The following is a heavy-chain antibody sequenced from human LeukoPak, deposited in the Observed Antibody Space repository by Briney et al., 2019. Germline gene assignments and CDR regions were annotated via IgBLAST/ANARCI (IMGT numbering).Heavy chain of an antibody. CDR1: GYSFTSYW. V-gene: IGHV5-10-1*01. CDR3: ARHISGYSYGRRYYYYGMDV. Sequence: GESLKISCKGSGYSFTSYWISWVRQMPGKGLEWMGRIDPSDSYTNYSPSFQGHVTTSADKSISTAYLQWSSLKASDTAMYYCARHISGYSYGRRYYYYGMDVWGQGTTVTVSS. J-gene: IGHJ6*02. CDR2: IDPSDSYT. D-gene: IGHD5-18*01.